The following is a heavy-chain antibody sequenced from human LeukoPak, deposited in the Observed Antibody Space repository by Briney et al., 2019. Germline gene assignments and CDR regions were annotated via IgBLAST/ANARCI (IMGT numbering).Heavy chain of an antibody. CDR2: ISGSGGST. Sequence: QAGGSLRLSCAASGFIFSSYAMSWVRQAPGKGLEWVSAISGSGGSTYYADSVKGRFTISRDNSKNTLYLQMNSLRAEGTAVYYCASSPSTVTPVYWGQGTLVTVSS. D-gene: IGHD4-11*01. CDR1: GFIFSSYA. V-gene: IGHV3-23*01. J-gene: IGHJ4*02. CDR3: ASSPSTVTPVY.